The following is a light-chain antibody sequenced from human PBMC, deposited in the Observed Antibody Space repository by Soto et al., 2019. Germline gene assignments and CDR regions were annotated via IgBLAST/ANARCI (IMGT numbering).Light chain of an antibody. CDR2: DAS. CDR1: QSVSSY. J-gene: IGKJ3*01. V-gene: IGKV3-11*01. Sequence: EIVLTQSPATLSLSPGERATLSCRASQSVSSYLAWYQQKPGQAPRLLIYDASNRATGIPARFSGSGSGTVFTLTISSLEPEDFAVYYCQQRSNWPPFTFGPWTKVDIK. CDR3: QQRSNWPPFT.